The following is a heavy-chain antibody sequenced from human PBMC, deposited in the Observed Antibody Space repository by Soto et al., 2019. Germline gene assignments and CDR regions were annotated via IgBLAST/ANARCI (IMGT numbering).Heavy chain of an antibody. Sequence: SETLSLTCTVSGGSISSSSYYWGWIRQPPGKGLEWIGSIYYSGSTYYNPSLKSRVTISVDTSKNQFSLKLSSVTAADTAVYYCARHGDPQLNYFDYWGQGTLVTVSS. V-gene: IGHV4-39*01. D-gene: IGHD7-27*01. CDR3: ARHGDPQLNYFDY. J-gene: IGHJ4*02. CDR1: GGSISSSSYY. CDR2: IYYSGST.